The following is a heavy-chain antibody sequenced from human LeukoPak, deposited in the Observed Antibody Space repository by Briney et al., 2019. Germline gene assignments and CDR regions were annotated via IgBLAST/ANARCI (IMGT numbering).Heavy chain of an antibody. CDR3: ARDSASLWFGELSGWFAP. CDR2: ISSSSSYI. Sequence: PGGSLRLSCAASGFTFSSYEMNWVRQAPGKGLEWVSSISSSSSYIYYADSVKGRFTISRDNAKYSLYLQMNSLRAEDTAVYYCARDSASLWFGELSGWFAPWGQGTLVTVSS. J-gene: IGHJ5*02. D-gene: IGHD3-10*01. V-gene: IGHV3-21*01. CDR1: GFTFSSYE.